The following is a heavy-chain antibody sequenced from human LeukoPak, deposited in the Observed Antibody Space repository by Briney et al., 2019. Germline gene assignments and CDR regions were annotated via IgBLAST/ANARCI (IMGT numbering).Heavy chain of an antibody. Sequence: SVKVSCKASGGTFSSYTISWVRQAPGQGLEWMGRIIPILGIANYAQKFQGRVTITADKSTSTAYMELSSLRSEDTAVYYCARVPHRGLNWFDPWGQGTLVTVSS. CDR1: GGTFSSYT. CDR3: ARVPHRGLNWFDP. D-gene: IGHD5/OR15-5a*01. V-gene: IGHV1-69*02. CDR2: IIPILGIA. J-gene: IGHJ5*02.